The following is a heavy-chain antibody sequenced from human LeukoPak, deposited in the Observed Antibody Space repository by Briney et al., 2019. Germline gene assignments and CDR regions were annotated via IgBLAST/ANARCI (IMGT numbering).Heavy chain of an antibody. CDR1: GGSISSSSYY. D-gene: IGHD3-9*01. CDR3: AGGILTGYTIYY. J-gene: IGHJ4*02. V-gene: IGHV4-39*07. Sequence: KPSETLSLTCTVSGGSISSSSYYWSWIRQPPGKGLEWIGEINHSGSTNYNPSLKSRVTISVDTSKNQFSLKLSSVTAADTAVYYCAGGILTGYTIYYWGQGTLVTVSS. CDR2: INHSGST.